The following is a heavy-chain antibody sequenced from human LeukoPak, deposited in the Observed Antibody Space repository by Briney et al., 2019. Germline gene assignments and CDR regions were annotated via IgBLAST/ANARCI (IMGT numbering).Heavy chain of an antibody. CDR2: IHSSSGSI. CDR1: GFNFTNYN. Sequence: GGSLRLSCAASGFNFTNYNMNWVRQAPGKGLEWVSSIHSSSGSIYYADSLKGRFTISRDNAKNTLYLQMNSLRAEDTAVYYCARDLAWDAFDIWGQGTMVTVSS. J-gene: IGHJ3*02. V-gene: IGHV3-21*01. CDR3: ARDLAWDAFDI.